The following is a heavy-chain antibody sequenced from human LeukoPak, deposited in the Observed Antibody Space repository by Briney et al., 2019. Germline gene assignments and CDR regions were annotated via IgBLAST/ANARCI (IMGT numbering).Heavy chain of an antibody. V-gene: IGHV3-30*04. CDR2: ISYDGRNK. CDR1: GFTFSSYA. Sequence: PGRSLRLSCAASGFTFSSYAMHWVRQAPGKGLEWVAVISYDGRNKCYADSVKRRFTISRDNSKNTLYLQMNSLRTEDPAVYYCARGYCSSTSCYRLDYWGQGTLVTVSS. J-gene: IGHJ4*02. D-gene: IGHD2-2*02. CDR3: ARGYCSSTSCYRLDY.